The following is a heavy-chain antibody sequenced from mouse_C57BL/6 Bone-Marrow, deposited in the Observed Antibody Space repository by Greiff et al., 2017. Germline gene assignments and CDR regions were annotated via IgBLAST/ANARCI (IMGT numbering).Heavy chain of an antibody. Sequence: EVQLVESGGGLVKPGGSLKLSCAASGFTFSSYAMSWVRQTPEKRLEWVATISDGGSYTYYPDNVKGRFTISRDNAKNNLYLQMSHLKSEDTAMYYCAREGQLAYWYFDVWGTGTTVTVSS. J-gene: IGHJ1*03. V-gene: IGHV5-4*01. CDR1: GFTFSSYA. CDR3: AREGQLAYWYFDV. CDR2: ISDGGSYT. D-gene: IGHD4-1*02.